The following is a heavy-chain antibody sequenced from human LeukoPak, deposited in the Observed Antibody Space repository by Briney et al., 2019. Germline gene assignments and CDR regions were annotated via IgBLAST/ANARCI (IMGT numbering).Heavy chain of an antibody. V-gene: IGHV3-30*18. CDR2: ILSDGNDK. CDR3: AKDRTSTWSWDY. CDR1: GFTFSSYD. D-gene: IGHD6-13*01. Sequence: GGSLRLSCAASGFTFSSYDMHWVRQAPGRGLEWVAIILSDGNDKYYADSVKGRFTISRDNSKDTLDLQMNSLRAEDAAVYYCAKDRTSTWSWDYWGQGTLVIVSS. J-gene: IGHJ4*02.